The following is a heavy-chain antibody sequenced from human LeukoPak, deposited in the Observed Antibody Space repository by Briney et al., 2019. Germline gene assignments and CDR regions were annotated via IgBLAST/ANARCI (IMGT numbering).Heavy chain of an antibody. D-gene: IGHD3-3*01. J-gene: IGHJ4*02. V-gene: IGHV3-15*01. CDR3: TTDNDFWSGYMPVIDY. Sequence: PGGSLRLSCAASGFTFSNAWMSWVRQAPGKGLEWVGRIKSKTDGGTTDYAAPVKGRFTISRDDSKNTQHLQMNSLKTEDTAVYYCTTDNDFWSGYMPVIDYWGQGTLVTVSS. CDR1: GFTFSNAW. CDR2: IKSKTDGGTT.